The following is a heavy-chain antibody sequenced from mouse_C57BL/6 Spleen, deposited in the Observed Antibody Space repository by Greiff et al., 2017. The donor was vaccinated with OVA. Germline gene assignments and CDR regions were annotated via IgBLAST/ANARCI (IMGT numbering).Heavy chain of an antibody. CDR1: GYTFTDYY. CDR2: INPNNGGT. V-gene: IGHV1-26*01. CDR3: ARFYYGSSLFDY. Sequence: VQLQQSGPELVKPGASVKISCKASGYTFTDYYMNWVKQSHGKSLEWIGDINPNNGGTSYNQKFKGKATLTVDKSSSTAYMELRSLTSEDSAVYYCARFYYGSSLFDYWGQGTTLTVSS. D-gene: IGHD1-1*01. J-gene: IGHJ2*01.